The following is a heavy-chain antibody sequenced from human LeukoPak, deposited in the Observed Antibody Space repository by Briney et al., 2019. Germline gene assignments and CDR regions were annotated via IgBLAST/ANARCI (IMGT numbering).Heavy chain of an antibody. Sequence: GGSLRLSCAASGFTFSSYWMSWVRQAPGKGLEWVANIKQDGSEKYYVDSVKGRFTISRDNAKNSLYLQMNSLRGEDTAVYYCARDNYYGSGSYPPLDYWGQGTLVTISS. CDR1: GFTFSSYW. CDR2: IKQDGSEK. V-gene: IGHV3-7*01. J-gene: IGHJ4*02. D-gene: IGHD3-10*01. CDR3: ARDNYYGSGSYPPLDY.